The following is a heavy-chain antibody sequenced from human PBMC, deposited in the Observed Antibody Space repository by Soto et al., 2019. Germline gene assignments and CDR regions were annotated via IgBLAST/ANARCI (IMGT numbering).Heavy chain of an antibody. Sequence: QVVESGGGLVKPGGSLRLSCSASGFPFISYSMSWFRRAQGRGLQWVSSISTTSSYMSYAESVRGRFTISRDNAKNSLFLQMNSLRAEDTAVYYCARGVAAAYYYYAMDVWGQGTTVTVSS. CDR1: GFPFISYS. J-gene: IGHJ6*02. CDR2: ISTTSSYM. V-gene: IGHV3-21*01. CDR3: ARGVAAAYYYYAMDV. D-gene: IGHD6-13*01.